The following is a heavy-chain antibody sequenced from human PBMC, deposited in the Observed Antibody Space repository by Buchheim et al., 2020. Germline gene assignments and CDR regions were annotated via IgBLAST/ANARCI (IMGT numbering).Heavy chain of an antibody. CDR2: IRSKAYGGTP. J-gene: IGHJ4*02. CDR1: GFTFGDNA. V-gene: IGHV3-49*04. CDR3: ARGGSYLDR. Sequence: EVQVVESGGGLVQPGRSLRLSCTGSGFTFGDNAVNWVRQAPGKGLEPVGFIRSKAYGGTPEYAASVNGRFTISRDDSKSIAYLQMNSPRTEDTAVYFCARGGSYLDRWGQGTL. D-gene: IGHD3-16*01.